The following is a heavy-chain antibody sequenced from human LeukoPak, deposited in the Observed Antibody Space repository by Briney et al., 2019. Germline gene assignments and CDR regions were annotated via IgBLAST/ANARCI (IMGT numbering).Heavy chain of an antibody. CDR3: VRDLGEYQPLLWIFFDY. D-gene: IGHD2-2*01. CDR2: ISAYNGKT. V-gene: IGHV1-18*01. J-gene: IGHJ4*02. CDR1: GYTFTSFG. Sequence: ASVKVSCKASGYTFTSFGISWVRQAPGQGLEWMGWISAYNGKTNYAQKLQGRVTMTTDTSTSTAYMELRSLRSDGTAAYYCVRDLGEYQPLLWIFFDYWGQGTLVTVSS.